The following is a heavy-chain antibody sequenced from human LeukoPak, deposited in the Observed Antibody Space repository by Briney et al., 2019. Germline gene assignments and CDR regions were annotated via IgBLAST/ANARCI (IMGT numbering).Heavy chain of an antibody. J-gene: IGHJ4*02. CDR3: ARDGYSSSFYFDY. CDR1: GFTFSNYW. V-gene: IGHV3-74*01. Sequence: GGSLRLSCAAPGFTFSNYWMHWVRQAPGKGLVWVSRINSDGSRTTYADSVKGRFTISRDNAKNTLYLQMNSLRAEDTAVYYCARDGYSSSFYFDYWGQGTLVTVSS. D-gene: IGHD6-6*01. CDR2: INSDGSRT.